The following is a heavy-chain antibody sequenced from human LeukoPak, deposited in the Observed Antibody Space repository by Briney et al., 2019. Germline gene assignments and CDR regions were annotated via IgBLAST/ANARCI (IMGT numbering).Heavy chain of an antibody. CDR2: VYHSGTT. V-gene: IGHV4-38-2*02. J-gene: IGHJ4*02. Sequence: SETLSLTCSVSGYFLSSGFYWGWIRQPPGKGLEWIASVYHSGTTIYNPSLKSRVTMSIDTSTNHYSLKLRSVTAADTAVYYCARTLSDSSPVATWGQGTLVTVSS. D-gene: IGHD3-22*01. CDR3: ARTLSDSSPVAT. CDR1: GYFLSSGFY.